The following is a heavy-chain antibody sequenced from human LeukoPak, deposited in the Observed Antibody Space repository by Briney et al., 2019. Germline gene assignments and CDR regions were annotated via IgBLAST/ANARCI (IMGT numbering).Heavy chain of an antibody. Sequence: SETLSLTCTVSGGSISSYYWSWIRQPPGKGLEWIGYIYYSGSTNYNPSLRSRVTISLDTSENQFSLKLSSVTAADTAVYYCARDLDYCSSTSCYTWFDPWGQGTLVTVSS. CDR1: GGSISSYY. CDR2: IYYSGST. J-gene: IGHJ5*02. D-gene: IGHD2-2*02. V-gene: IGHV4-59*12. CDR3: ARDLDYCSSTSCYTWFDP.